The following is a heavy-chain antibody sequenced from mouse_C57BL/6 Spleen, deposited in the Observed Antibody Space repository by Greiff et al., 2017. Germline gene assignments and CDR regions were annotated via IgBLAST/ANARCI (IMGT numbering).Heavy chain of an antibody. Sequence: DVKLVESGGGLVKPGGSLKLSCAASGFTFSSYTMSWVRQTPEKRLEWVATISGGGGNTYYPDSVKGRFTISRDNAKNTLYLQMSSLRSEDTALYYCARCGYFRFDYWGQGTTLTVSS. D-gene: IGHD2-3*01. CDR2: ISGGGGNT. CDR3: ARCGYFRFDY. V-gene: IGHV5-9*01. CDR1: GFTFSSYT. J-gene: IGHJ2*01.